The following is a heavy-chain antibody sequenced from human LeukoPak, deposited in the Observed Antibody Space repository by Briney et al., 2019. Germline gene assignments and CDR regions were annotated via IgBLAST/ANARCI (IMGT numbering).Heavy chain of an antibody. CDR1: GGSFSGFY. CDR3: ARGAEYYAIWRGYAGYSDY. Sequence: PSETLSLTCAVCGGSFSGFYWTWIRQPPGKGLEWIGEINHSGSTNYNPSLKSRVTISLDRSKQKFSLKLTSVTAADTAVYFCARGAEYYAIWRGYAGYSDYWGQGISVTVSS. J-gene: IGHJ4*02. CDR2: INHSGST. V-gene: IGHV4-34*01. D-gene: IGHD3-3*01.